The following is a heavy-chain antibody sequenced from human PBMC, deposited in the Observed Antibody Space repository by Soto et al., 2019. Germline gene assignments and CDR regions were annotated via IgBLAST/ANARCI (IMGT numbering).Heavy chain of an antibody. V-gene: IGHV3-23*01. CDR1: GFTFSTYT. CDR3: AKEGYGAGSYNQANYFEY. D-gene: IGHD3-10*01. CDR2: ISGSGGSP. Sequence: GGSLRLSCAASGFTFSTYTMSWVRQAPGKGLEWVSAISGSGGSPSYADSVQGRFTISRDNSKNTLYLQMNSLRAEDTAVYYCAKEGYGAGSYNQANYFEYWGQGPLVTISS. J-gene: IGHJ4*02.